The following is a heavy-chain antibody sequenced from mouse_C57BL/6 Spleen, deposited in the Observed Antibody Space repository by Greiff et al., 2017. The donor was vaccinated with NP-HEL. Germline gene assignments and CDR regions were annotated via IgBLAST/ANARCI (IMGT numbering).Heavy chain of an antibody. Sequence: VQLQQSGPELVKPGASVKISCKASGYAFSSSWMNWVKQRPGKGLEWIGRIYPGDGDTNYNGKFKGKATLTADKSSSTAYMQLSSLTSEDSAVYFCARLDDYDDYAMDYWGQGTSVTVSS. D-gene: IGHD2-4*01. CDR2: IYPGDGDT. V-gene: IGHV1-82*01. CDR1: GYAFSSSW. J-gene: IGHJ4*01. CDR3: ARLDDYDDYAMDY.